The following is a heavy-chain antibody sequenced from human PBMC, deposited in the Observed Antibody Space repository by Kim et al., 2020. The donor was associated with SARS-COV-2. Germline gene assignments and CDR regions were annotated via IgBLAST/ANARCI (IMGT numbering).Heavy chain of an antibody. CDR3: ARNSERSSSWPDVFDC. J-gene: IGHJ4*02. CDR2: IKQDGSDK. CDR1: GFTFSGYW. Sequence: GGSLRLSCTASGFTFSGYWMSWVRQAPGNGLEWVANIKQDGSDKYYVDSVKGRFTISRDNAKNSVYLQMNSLRGEDTAVYYCARNSERSSSWPDVFDCWGQGSLVTVSS. D-gene: IGHD1-26*01. V-gene: IGHV3-7*01.